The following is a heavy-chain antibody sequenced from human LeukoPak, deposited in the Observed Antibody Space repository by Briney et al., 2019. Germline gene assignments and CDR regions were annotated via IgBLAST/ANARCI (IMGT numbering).Heavy chain of an antibody. CDR2: INPSGGST. Sequence: APLKVSCKASVYTFTSYYMHWVRQAPGQRLESMGIINPSGGSTSYAQKFQGRVTMTRDTSTSTVYMELSSLRSEGTAVYYCARAPTRDLDYWGQGTLVTVSS. CDR1: VYTFTSYY. CDR3: ARAPTRDLDY. V-gene: IGHV1-46*01. J-gene: IGHJ4*02.